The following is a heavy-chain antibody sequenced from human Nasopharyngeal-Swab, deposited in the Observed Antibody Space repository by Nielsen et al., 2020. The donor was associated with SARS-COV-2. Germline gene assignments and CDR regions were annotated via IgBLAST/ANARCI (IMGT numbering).Heavy chain of an antibody. Sequence: GESLKISCAASGFTFSDYYMSWIRQAPGKGLEWVSYISSSSSYTNYADSVKGRFTISRDNAKNSLYLQMNSLRAEDTAVYYCVRGDRIAVAGTSSLTDYYYGMDVWGQGTTVTVSS. CDR2: ISSSSSYT. CDR1: GFTFSDYY. J-gene: IGHJ6*02. D-gene: IGHD6-19*01. CDR3: VRGDRIAVAGTSSLTDYYYGMDV. V-gene: IGHV3-11*05.